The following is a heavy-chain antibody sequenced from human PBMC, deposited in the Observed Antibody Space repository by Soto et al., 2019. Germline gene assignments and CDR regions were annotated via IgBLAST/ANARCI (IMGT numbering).Heavy chain of an antibody. CDR1: GYTFSNHG. D-gene: IGHD6-6*01. CDR2: IGAYNGNT. Sequence: QVQLLQSGAEVKKPGASVKVSCKASGYTFSNHGITWVRQAPGQGLEWMGWIGAYNGNTHYTQSLQGRVTMTTDSSTRTAYMERRGLRSDDTAVYYCARVRQLVGYFDYFMDVWGKGTTVTVSS. J-gene: IGHJ6*03. V-gene: IGHV1-18*01. CDR3: ARVRQLVGYFDYFMDV.